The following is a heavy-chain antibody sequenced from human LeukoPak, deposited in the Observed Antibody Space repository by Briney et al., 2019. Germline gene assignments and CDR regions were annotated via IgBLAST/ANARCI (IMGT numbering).Heavy chain of an antibody. Sequence: SGGSLRLSCAASGFTFSSYAMHWVRQAPGKGLEWVAVISYDGSNKYYADSVKGRFTISRGNSKNTLYLQMNSLRAEDTAVYYCARDLTYSGYDGPATYYYYGMDVCGQGTAVTVSS. D-gene: IGHD5-12*01. J-gene: IGHJ6*02. CDR3: ARDLTYSGYDGPATYYYYGMDV. V-gene: IGHV3-30*04. CDR2: ISYDGSNK. CDR1: GFTFSSYA.